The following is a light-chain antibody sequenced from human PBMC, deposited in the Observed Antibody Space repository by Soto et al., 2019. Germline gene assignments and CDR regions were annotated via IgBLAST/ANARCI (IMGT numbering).Light chain of an antibody. CDR1: QGFXSK. Sequence: VLTHSADALSVSPGETVTLSCRASQGFXSKFAWYEAKPGQAPRLFXDGASTRATGSPDRFSGSGSATDFSLPIRGLKPEDFAVDYCQQYRMAPKTFGQGTRLEIK. CDR2: GAS. CDR3: QQYRMAPKT. V-gene: IGKV3D-15*01. J-gene: IGKJ5*01.